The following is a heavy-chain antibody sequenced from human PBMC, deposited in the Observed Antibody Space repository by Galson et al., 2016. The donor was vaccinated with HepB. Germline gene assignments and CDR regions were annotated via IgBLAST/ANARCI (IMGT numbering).Heavy chain of an antibody. CDR1: GCSVSSGIYY. V-gene: IGHV4-61*01. J-gene: IGHJ6*02. Sequence: ETLSLTCTVSGCSVSSGIYYWSRSRQPPVKGLAWIRHIYHTGSTNYNSTPQSLLTISTDMSKNQFSLKLSSVTAADTALYYCARDRRYDSASGNPRYGMDVWGQGATVIVSS. D-gene: IGHD3-3*01. CDR3: ARDRRYDSASGNPRYGMDV. CDR2: IYHTGST.